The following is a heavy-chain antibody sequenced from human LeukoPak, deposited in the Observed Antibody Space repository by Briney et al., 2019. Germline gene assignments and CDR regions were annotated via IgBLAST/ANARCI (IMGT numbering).Heavy chain of an antibody. Sequence: GGSLRLSCAASGFTLSSYAMSWVRQAPGKGLEWVSAISGSGGSTYYADSVKGRFTISRDNSKNTLYLQMNSLRAEDTAVYYCAKKQGGIIVATTLHYYYGMDVWGQGTTVTVSS. CDR3: AKKQGGIIVATTLHYYYGMDV. V-gene: IGHV3-23*01. J-gene: IGHJ6*02. D-gene: IGHD5-12*01. CDR2: ISGSGGST. CDR1: GFTLSSYA.